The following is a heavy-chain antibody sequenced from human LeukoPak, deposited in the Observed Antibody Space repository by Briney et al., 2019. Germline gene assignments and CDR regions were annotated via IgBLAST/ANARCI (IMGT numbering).Heavy chain of an antibody. CDR1: GFTFSSYS. CDR3: ASGFDSRFFDK. D-gene: IGHD3-22*01. Sequence: GGSLRLSCAASGFTFSSYSMNWVRQAPGKGLEWVSYISSSSSTIYYADSVKGRFTISRDNAKNSLYLQMNSLRAEDTAVYYCASGFDSRFFDKWGQGTLVTVSS. CDR2: ISSSSSTI. V-gene: IGHV3-48*04. J-gene: IGHJ4*02.